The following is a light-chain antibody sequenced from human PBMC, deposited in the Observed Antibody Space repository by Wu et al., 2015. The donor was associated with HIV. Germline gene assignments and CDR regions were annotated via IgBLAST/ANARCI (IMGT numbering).Light chain of an antibody. CDR2: AAS. V-gene: IGKV3-20*01. CDR1: QSVSSN. Sequence: EIVMTQSPATLSVSPGERATLSCRASQSVSSNLAWYQQKPGQAPRLLIYAASYRATGIPDRFSGSGSGTDFTLTISRLEPEDLAVYYCQQSGSSPPITFGPGTKVDIK. CDR3: QQSGSSPPIT. J-gene: IGKJ3*01.